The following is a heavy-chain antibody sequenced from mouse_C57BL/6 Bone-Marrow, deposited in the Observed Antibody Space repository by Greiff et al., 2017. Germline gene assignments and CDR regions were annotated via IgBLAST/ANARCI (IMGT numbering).Heavy chain of an antibody. CDR1: GYTFTSYW. J-gene: IGHJ4*01. D-gene: IGHD1-1*01. V-gene: IGHV1-64*01. Sequence: QVQLQQPGAELVKPGASVKLSCKASGYTFTSYWMHWVTQRPGQGLEWIGMIHPNSGSPNSNEKFKSKATLTVDKSSSTAYMQLSSLTSEDSAVYYCARRIGKDAMDYWGQGTSGTVS. CDR2: IHPNSGSP. CDR3: ARRIGKDAMDY.